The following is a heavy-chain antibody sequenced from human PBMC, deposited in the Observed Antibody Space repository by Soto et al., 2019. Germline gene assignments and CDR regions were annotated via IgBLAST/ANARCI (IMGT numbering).Heavy chain of an antibody. J-gene: IGHJ5*02. Sequence: QVQLVQSGAEVKKPGSSVKVSCKASGGTFSSYAISWVRQAPGQGLEWMGGIIPIFVTANYAQKFQGRVTITADESTSTAYMELSSLRSEDTVVYYCARDAREMPQYYYDSSGYYYNWFDPWGQGTLVTVSS. CDR1: GGTFSSYA. CDR3: ARDAREMPQYYYDSSGYYYNWFDP. D-gene: IGHD3-22*01. V-gene: IGHV1-69*01. CDR2: IIPIFVTA.